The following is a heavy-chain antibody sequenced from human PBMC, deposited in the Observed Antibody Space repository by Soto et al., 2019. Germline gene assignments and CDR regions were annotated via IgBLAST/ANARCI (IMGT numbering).Heavy chain of an antibody. V-gene: IGHV4-59*01. CDR3: ARGFLGVDV. CDR1: GGSISSYY. Sequence: PSETLSLTCTVSGGSISSYYWSWIRQPPGKGLEWIGYIYYSGSTNYNPSLKSRVTISVDTSKNQFSLKLSSVTAADTAVYYCARGFLGVDVWGQGTKVTVSS. J-gene: IGHJ6*02. CDR2: IYYSGST.